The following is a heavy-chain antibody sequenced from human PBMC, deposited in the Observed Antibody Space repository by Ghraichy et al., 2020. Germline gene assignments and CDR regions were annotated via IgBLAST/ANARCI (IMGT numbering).Heavy chain of an antibody. CDR3: AKRAVRPEAHYYYYYGMDV. J-gene: IGHJ6*02. CDR2: IRYDGSNK. V-gene: IGHV3-30*02. Sequence: GGSLRLSCAASGFTFSSYGMHWVRQAPGKGLEWVAFIRYDGSNKYYADSVKGRFTISRDNSKNTLYLQMNSLRAEDTAVYYCAKRAVRPEAHYYYYYGMDVWGQGTTVTVSS. CDR1: GFTFSSYG. D-gene: IGHD3-10*01.